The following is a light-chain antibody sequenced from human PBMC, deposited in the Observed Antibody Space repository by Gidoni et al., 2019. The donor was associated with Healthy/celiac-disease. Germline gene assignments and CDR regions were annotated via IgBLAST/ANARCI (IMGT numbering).Light chain of an antibody. CDR2: VAS. Sequence: EIVLTQTPGTLSLSPGARATLTCRAIHSVSSSYLAWYQQKPGQAPRLLIYVASSRATGIPDRFSGSGSGTDFTLTISRLEPEDFAVYYCQQYCSSPPITFGQGTRLEIK. CDR3: QQYCSSPPIT. CDR1: HSVSSSY. J-gene: IGKJ5*01. V-gene: IGKV3-20*01.